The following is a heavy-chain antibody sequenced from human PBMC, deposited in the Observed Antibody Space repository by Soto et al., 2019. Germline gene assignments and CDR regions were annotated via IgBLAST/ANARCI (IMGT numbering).Heavy chain of an antibody. D-gene: IGHD6-13*01. Sequence: GGSLRLSCAASGFTFSSYVMNWVRQAPGKGLEWVSAISPGGGSPYYTDSVKGRFTISRDNSKNTLYLQMNSLRAEDTAVYYCAKQIPAAGSDYWGQGTLVTVSS. CDR1: GFTFSSYV. J-gene: IGHJ4*02. CDR3: AKQIPAAGSDY. V-gene: IGHV3-23*01. CDR2: ISPGGGSP.